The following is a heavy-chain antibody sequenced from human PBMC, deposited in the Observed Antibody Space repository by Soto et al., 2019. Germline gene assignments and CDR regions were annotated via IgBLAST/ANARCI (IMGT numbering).Heavy chain of an antibody. CDR1: GYTFTGYY. Sequence: ASVTVSCKASGYTFTGYYIHWVRQATGQGLEWMGWINPNSGGTNYAQKFQGWVTMTRDTSISTAYMELSRLRSDDTAVYYCARGGYSYGYYYYGMDVWGQGTTVTVSS. CDR3: ARGGYSYGYYYYGMDV. CDR2: INPNSGGT. V-gene: IGHV1-2*04. D-gene: IGHD5-18*01. J-gene: IGHJ6*02.